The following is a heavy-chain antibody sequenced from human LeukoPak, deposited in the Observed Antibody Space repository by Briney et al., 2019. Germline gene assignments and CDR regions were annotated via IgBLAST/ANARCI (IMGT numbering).Heavy chain of an antibody. J-gene: IGHJ3*02. V-gene: IGHV3-23*01. CDR3: ARDSGNYLDAFDI. D-gene: IGHD1-7*01. CDR2: ISGSRGST. CDR1: GLTLSIYA. Sequence: GGSLSLLCAASGLTLSIYAMRWVRQPPGKGLEWVSAISGSRGSTHYADSVKGRFTISKDNEKNSLYLQMNRLRAEDTAVYYCARDSGNYLDAFDIWGQGKMVTVSS.